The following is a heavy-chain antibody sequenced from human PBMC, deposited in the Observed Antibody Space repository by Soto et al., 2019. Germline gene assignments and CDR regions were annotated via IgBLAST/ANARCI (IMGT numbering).Heavy chain of an antibody. CDR3: ARHNYYDLDY. V-gene: IGHV4-39*01. CDR1: GGSISSSSYY. J-gene: IGHJ4*02. Sequence: SETRSLTCTVSGGSISSSSYYWGWIRQPPGKGLEWIGSIYYSGSTYYNPSLKSRVTISVDTSKNQFSLKLSSVTAADTAVYYCARHNYYDLDYWGQGTLVTVSS. CDR2: IYYSGST. D-gene: IGHD3-22*01.